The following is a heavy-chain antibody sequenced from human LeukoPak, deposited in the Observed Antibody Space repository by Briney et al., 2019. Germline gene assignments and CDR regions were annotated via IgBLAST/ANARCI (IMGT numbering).Heavy chain of an antibody. V-gene: IGHV4-39*01. J-gene: IGHJ4*02. D-gene: IGHD1-20*01. CDR1: GGSISSSSYY. CDR3: ARIITGTLQFDY. Sequence: SETLSLTCTVSGGSISSSSYYWGWIRQPPGKGLEWIGSIYYSGSTYYNPSLKSRVTISVDTSKNQFSLKLSSVTAADTAVYYCARIITGTLQFDYWGQGTLVTVSS. CDR2: IYYSGST.